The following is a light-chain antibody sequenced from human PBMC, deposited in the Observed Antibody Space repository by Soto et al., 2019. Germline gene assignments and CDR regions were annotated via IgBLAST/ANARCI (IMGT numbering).Light chain of an antibody. CDR1: QAIGTW. V-gene: IGKV1-12*01. CDR3: QQADSFPIT. CDR2: SAS. Sequence: DIQMTQSPSSVSASVGDRVTISCRASQAIGTWLAWYQQKPGKAPNLLIYSASSLRSGVPSRFSGSGSGTDFTLTISTLPAEDFATYYCQQADSFPITFGQGTRLEIK. J-gene: IGKJ5*01.